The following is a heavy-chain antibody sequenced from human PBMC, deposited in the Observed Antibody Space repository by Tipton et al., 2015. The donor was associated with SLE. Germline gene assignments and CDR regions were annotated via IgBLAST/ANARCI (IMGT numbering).Heavy chain of an antibody. CDR2: INSDGSST. D-gene: IGHD6-6*01. J-gene: IGHJ4*02. CDR3: ARVTYSSSEGY. Sequence: SLRLSCAASGFTFSSYWIHWVRQAPGKGLVWVSRINSDGSSTSYADSVKGRFTISRDNAKNTLYLQMNSPRAEDTAVYYCARVTYSSSEGYWGQGTLVTVSS. CDR1: GFTFSSYW. V-gene: IGHV3-74*01.